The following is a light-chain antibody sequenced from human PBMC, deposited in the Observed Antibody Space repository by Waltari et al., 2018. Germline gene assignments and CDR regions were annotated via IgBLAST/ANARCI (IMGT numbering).Light chain of an antibody. J-gene: IGLJ3*02. CDR1: SSYFAVFNY. CDR2: DVS. Sequence: QSALTQSASVSGSPGQSLTISCTGTSSYFAVFNYVSWYQQHPGKAPQLIIYDVSKRPSWVSNRFSGSKSGNTASLTISGLQAEDEADYYCSSYTSTWVFGGGTKLTVL. V-gene: IGLV2-14*01. CDR3: SSYTSTWV.